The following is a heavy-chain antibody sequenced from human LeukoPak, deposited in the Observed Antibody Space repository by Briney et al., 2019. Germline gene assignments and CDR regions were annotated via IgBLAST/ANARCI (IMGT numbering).Heavy chain of an antibody. CDR1: GGSISSYY. D-gene: IGHD3-10*01. J-gene: IGHJ6*03. Sequence: SETLSLTCTVSGGSISSYYWSWIRQPPGKGLEWIGYIYHSGSTKCNPSLKSRVTISVDTSQNQFSLKLSSVTAADTAVYYCARVRYYYAPSGYYYYYYMDVWGKGTTVTISS. V-gene: IGHV4-59*01. CDR3: ARVRYYYAPSGYYYYYYMDV. CDR2: IYHSGST.